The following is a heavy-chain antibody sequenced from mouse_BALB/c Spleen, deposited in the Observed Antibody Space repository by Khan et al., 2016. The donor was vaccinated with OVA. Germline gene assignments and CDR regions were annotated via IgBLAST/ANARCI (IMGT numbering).Heavy chain of an antibody. V-gene: IGHV1S132*01. CDR3: ARGYFGNYEFAY. Sequence: QVQLQQSGADLVKPGASVKLSCKTSGYTFTSYWIQWVKQRPGQGLGWIGQIFPGTGTTYYNENFKGKATLTVDTSSSTAYMQLSSLTSEDSAVYVCARGYFGNYEFAYWGQGTLVTVSP. CDR1: GYTFTSYW. CDR2: IFPGTGTT. D-gene: IGHD2-1*01. J-gene: IGHJ3*01.